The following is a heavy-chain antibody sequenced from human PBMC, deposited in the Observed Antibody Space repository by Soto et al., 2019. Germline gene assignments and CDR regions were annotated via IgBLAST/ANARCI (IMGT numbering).Heavy chain of an antibody. D-gene: IGHD4-4*01. J-gene: IGHJ4*02. CDR1: GYTFTSYG. CDR2: ISAYNGDT. Sequence: QVQLVQSGAEVKQPGDSVKVSCKASGYTFTSYGVSWVRQAPGQGLEWMGWISAYNGDTKYSQKFQGRVTMTTDTSTSTAYMELRSLRSDDTAVYYCARVPSFSTLDYWGQGSLVTVSS. CDR3: ARVPSFSTLDY. V-gene: IGHV1-18*04.